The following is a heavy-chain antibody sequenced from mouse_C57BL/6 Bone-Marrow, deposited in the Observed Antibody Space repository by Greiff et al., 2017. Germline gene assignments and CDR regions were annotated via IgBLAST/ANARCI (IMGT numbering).Heavy chain of an antibody. V-gene: IGHV1-85*01. CDR1: GYTFTSYD. CDR3: ARLEFDGSSGDWYCDV. D-gene: IGHD1-1*01. CDR2: IYPRDGST. Sequence: QVQLQQSGPELVKPGASVTLSCKASGYTFTSYDINWVKQRPGQGLEWIGWIYPRDGSTKYTEKFKGKATLTVDTSSSTAYMELHSLTSEDSAVYFCARLEFDGSSGDWYCDVWGTGTTVTVSS. J-gene: IGHJ1*03.